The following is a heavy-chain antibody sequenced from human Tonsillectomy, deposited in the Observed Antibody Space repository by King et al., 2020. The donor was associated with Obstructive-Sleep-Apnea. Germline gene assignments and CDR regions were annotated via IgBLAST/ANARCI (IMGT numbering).Heavy chain of an antibody. Sequence: VQLVESGGEVKKPGASVRVSCKASGYNFKTYGLSWVRQAPGQGLDWIGWISGHNGDTNYAQRLRGRVVMTADTTTSTAYMELSSLTPDDTAVYYCARDLFYYNSGTSYEDTFDIWGQGTMVTVSS. CDR3: ARDLFYYNSGTSYEDTFDI. D-gene: IGHD3-10*01. V-gene: IGHV1-18*01. CDR1: GYNFKTYG. CDR2: ISGHNGDT. J-gene: IGHJ3*02.